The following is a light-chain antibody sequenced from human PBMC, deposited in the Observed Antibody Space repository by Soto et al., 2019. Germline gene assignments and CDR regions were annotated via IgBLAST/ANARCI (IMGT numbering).Light chain of an antibody. CDR2: GGS. CDR3: QQFGSAPEGT. J-gene: IGKJ1*01. CDR1: QTVRGIY. Sequence: EIVLTQSRRTLSLSPGERATVSCRASQTVRGIYLAWYQQKPGQAPRLLIYGGSSRATGIPDRFSGSGSGTDFTLTISRLEPEDFAVYYCQQFGSAPEGTFGQGTKVDIK. V-gene: IGKV3-20*01.